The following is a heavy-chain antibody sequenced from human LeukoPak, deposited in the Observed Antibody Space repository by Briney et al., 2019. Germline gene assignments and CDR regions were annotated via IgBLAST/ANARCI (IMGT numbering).Heavy chain of an antibody. D-gene: IGHD2-21*01. Sequence: GGSLRLSCTASGFIFSDYAISWVRQAPGKGLEWVGFVRSRAYGGTIEYAASVKGRFTVSRDDSKSIAYLQMNSLKTEDTAVYYCSRDGHTGMDVWGQGTTVSVSS. CDR3: SRDGHTGMDV. J-gene: IGHJ6*02. CDR1: GFIFSDYA. CDR2: VRSRAYGGTI. V-gene: IGHV3-49*04.